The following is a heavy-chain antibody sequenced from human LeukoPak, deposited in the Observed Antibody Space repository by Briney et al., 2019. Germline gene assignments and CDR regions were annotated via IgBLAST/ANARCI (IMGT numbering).Heavy chain of an antibody. CDR1: GGTFSSYA. Sequence: ASVKVSCKASGGTFSSYAISWVRQAPGQGLEWMGGIIPIFGTANYAQKFQGRVTITADRSTSTAYMELSSLRSEDTAVYYCARAPPRGRYYYYYMDVWGKGTTVTVSS. V-gene: IGHV1-69*06. CDR3: ARAPPRGRYYYYYMDV. D-gene: IGHD3-10*01. J-gene: IGHJ6*03. CDR2: IIPIFGTA.